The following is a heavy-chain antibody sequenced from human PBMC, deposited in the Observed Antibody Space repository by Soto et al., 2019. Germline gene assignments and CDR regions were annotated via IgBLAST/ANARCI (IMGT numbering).Heavy chain of an antibody. CDR2: IYYSGST. Sequence: PSETLSLTCTVSGGSISSGDYYWSWIRQPPGKGLEWIGYIYYSGSTYYNPSLKSRVTISVDTSKNQFSLKLSSVTVADTAVYYCARDHIITRNYYYYYGMDVWGQGTTVTVSS. D-gene: IGHD1-20*01. J-gene: IGHJ6*02. CDR3: ARDHIITRNYYYYYGMDV. V-gene: IGHV4-30-4*01. CDR1: GGSISSGDYY.